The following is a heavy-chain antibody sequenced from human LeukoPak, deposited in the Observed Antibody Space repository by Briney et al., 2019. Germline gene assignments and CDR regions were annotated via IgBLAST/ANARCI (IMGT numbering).Heavy chain of an antibody. V-gene: IGHV3-23*01. CDR2: ISGSGGST. CDR1: GFTFSNAW. CDR3: AKTRYSSSWLHDY. J-gene: IGHJ4*02. D-gene: IGHD6-13*01. Sequence: GGSLRLSCAASGFTFSNAWMSWVRQAPGKGLEWVSAISGSGGSTYYADSVKGRFTISRDNSKNTLYLQMNSLRAEDTAVYYCAKTRYSSSWLHDYWGQGTLVTVSS.